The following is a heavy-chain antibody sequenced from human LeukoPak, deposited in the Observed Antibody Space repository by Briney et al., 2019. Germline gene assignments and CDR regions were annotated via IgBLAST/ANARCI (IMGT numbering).Heavy chain of an antibody. CDR3: ARGGYYGSGNDFRFDP. CDR1: GGSINSYY. CDR2: IHYTGST. Sequence: KTSETLSLTCTVSGGSINSYYWSWIRQPPGKVLECIGYIHYTGSTNYNPSLKSRVTISVDTSKSQFSLKLSSVTAADTAIYYCARGGYYGSGNDFRFDPWGQGTLVTVSS. V-gene: IGHV4-59*01. J-gene: IGHJ5*02. D-gene: IGHD3-10*01.